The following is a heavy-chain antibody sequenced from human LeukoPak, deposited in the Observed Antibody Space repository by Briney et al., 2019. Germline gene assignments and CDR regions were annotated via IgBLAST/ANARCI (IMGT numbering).Heavy chain of an antibody. D-gene: IGHD3-16*01. J-gene: IGHJ4*02. CDR1: GFSVSKSV. CDR3: GRGGEPLLAH. CDR2: TSYEGNGT. V-gene: IGHV3-30*03. Sequence: GGSLRLSCAASGFSVSKSVMYWLRQAPGMGLEWVAATSYEGNGTFYAGSVKGRFTMSRGNSNNMVYLQMNSLRHEDTALYYCGRGGEPLLAHGGQGPVVTVSS.